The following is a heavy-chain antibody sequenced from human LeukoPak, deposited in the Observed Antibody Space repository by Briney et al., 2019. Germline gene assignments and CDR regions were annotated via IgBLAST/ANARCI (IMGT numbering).Heavy chain of an antibody. V-gene: IGHV3-21*01. CDR3: ARDRSRGIAVAGTGDYSDY. CDR2: ISSSSSYI. J-gene: IGHJ4*02. Sequence: PGGSLRLSCAASGFTFSSYSMNWVRQAPGKGLEWVSSISSSSSYIYYADSVKGRFTISRDNAKNSLYLQMNSLRAEDTAVYYCARDRSRGIAVAGTGDYSDYWGQGTLVTVSS. CDR1: GFTFSSYS. D-gene: IGHD6-19*01.